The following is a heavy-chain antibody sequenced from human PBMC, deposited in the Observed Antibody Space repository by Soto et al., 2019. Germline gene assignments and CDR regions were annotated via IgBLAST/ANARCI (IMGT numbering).Heavy chain of an antibody. CDR2: MYSGGNT. J-gene: IGHJ5*02. CDR3: ARQPYDSTGYYYGA. D-gene: IGHD3-22*01. V-gene: IGHV4-39*01. Sequence: QLQLQESGPGLVKPSETLSLTCTVSGGSFSSSTYYWGWIRQPPGKGLEWIGSMYSGGNTYYNPSLKSRVPVSVDTSKNHFSLKLTSVTAADTAMYYCARQPYDSTGYYYGAWGQGTLVTVFS. CDR1: GGSFSSSTYY.